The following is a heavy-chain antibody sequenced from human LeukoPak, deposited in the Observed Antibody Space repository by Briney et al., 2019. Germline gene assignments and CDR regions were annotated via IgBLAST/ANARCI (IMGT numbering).Heavy chain of an antibody. J-gene: IGHJ3*02. Sequence: PGGSLRLSCAASGFTFSSYAMHWVRQAPGKGLEWVAVISYDGSNKYYADSVKGRFTISRDNSKNTLYLQMNSLRAEDTAVYYCARPRCGGDCSDAFDIWGQGTMVTVSS. CDR1: GFTFSSYA. CDR3: ARPRCGGDCSDAFDI. D-gene: IGHD2-21*02. V-gene: IGHV3-30-3*01. CDR2: ISYDGSNK.